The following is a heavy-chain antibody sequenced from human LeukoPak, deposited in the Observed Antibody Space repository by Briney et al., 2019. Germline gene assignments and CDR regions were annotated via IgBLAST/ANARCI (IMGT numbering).Heavy chain of an antibody. CDR2: ISGSGGST. Sequence: GGSLRLSCAASGFTFSSYAMSWVRQAPGKGLEWVSAISGSGGSTYYADSVKGRFTISRDNSENTLYLQMNSLRAEDTAVYYCAKDPYYDILTAWGQGTLVTVSS. V-gene: IGHV3-23*01. CDR3: AKDPYYDILTA. CDR1: GFTFSSYA. J-gene: IGHJ5*02. D-gene: IGHD3-9*01.